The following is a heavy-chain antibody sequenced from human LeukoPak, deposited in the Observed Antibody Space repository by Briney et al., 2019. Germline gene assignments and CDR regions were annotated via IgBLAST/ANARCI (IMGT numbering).Heavy chain of an antibody. J-gene: IGHJ4*02. CDR3: TTDLSYGDYPY. CDR1: GFTFSAYS. V-gene: IGHV3-15*01. D-gene: IGHD4-17*01. CDR2: IKSKTDGGTT. Sequence: PGGSLRLSCAASGFTFSAYSMNWVRQAPGKGLEWVGRIKSKTDGGTTDYAAPVKGRFTISRDDSKNTLYLQMNSLKTEDTAVYYCTTDLSYGDYPYWGQGTLVTVSS.